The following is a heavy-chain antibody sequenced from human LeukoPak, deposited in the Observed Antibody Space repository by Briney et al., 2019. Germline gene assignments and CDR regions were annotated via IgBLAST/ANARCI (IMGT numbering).Heavy chain of an antibody. V-gene: IGHV3-48*01. CDR2: ISSSSSTI. D-gene: IGHD6-25*01. CDR1: GFTFSSYS. Sequence: GGSLRLSCAASGFTFSSYSMNWVRQAPGKGLEWVSYISSSSSTIYYADSVKGRFTISRDNSKNTLYLQMNSLRAEDTAVYYCARRYSSAPLDAFDIWGQGTMVTVSS. CDR3: ARRYSSAPLDAFDI. J-gene: IGHJ3*02.